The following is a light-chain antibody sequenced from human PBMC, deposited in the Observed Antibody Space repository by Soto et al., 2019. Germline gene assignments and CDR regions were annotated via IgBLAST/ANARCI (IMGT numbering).Light chain of an antibody. Sequence: DIQMTQSPSTLSASVGDRVTITCRASQSISSWLAWYQQKPGQAPRLLIYSASTRATGIPARFSGSGSGTEFTLTISSLHPDDFATHYCKQSHVYWTFGHVTKVDI. V-gene: IGKV1-5*01. CDR3: KQSHVYWT. CDR1: QSISSW. CDR2: SAS. J-gene: IGKJ1*01.